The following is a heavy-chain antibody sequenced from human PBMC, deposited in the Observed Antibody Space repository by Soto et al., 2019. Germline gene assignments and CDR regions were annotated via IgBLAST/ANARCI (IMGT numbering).Heavy chain of an antibody. CDR1: GFFISSGNY. D-gene: IGHD2-15*01. Sequence: SETLSLTCAVSGFFISSGNYLGWIRKPPGKGLEWIGSIFHGGNTYYNPSLKSRVTISVDMSKNQFSLKLNSVTAADTAVYYCARARWYDAFDVWGQGTVVTVSS. V-gene: IGHV4-38-2*01. J-gene: IGHJ3*01. CDR3: ARARWYDAFDV. CDR2: IFHGGNT.